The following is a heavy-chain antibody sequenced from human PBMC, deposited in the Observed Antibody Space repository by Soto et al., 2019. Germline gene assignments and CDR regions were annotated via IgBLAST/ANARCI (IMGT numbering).Heavy chain of an antibody. J-gene: IGHJ4*02. D-gene: IGHD2-8*01. CDR1: GFTFSSYA. CDR2: ISGSRGST. Sequence: LSLTCAASGFTFSSYAMSWVRQAPGKGLEWVSAISGSRGSTYYADSVKGRFTISRDNSKNTLYLQMNSLRAEDTAVYYCAKGGLMVYSDYWGQGTLVTVSS. CDR3: AKGGLMVYSDY. V-gene: IGHV3-23*01.